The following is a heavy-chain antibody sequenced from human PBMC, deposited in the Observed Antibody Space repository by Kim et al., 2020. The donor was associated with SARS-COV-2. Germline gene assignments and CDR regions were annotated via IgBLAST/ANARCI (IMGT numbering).Heavy chain of an antibody. V-gene: IGHV1-69*02. D-gene: IGHD5-12*01. CDR1: GGTFSSYT. CDR3: ATDPRGGLSGYGF. Sequence: SVKVSCKASGGTFSSYTISWVRQAPGQGLEWMGRIIPILGIANYAQKFQGRVTITADKSTSTAYMELSSLRSEDTAVYYCATDPRGGLSGYGFWGQGTLVTVSS. CDR2: IIPILGIA. J-gene: IGHJ4*02.